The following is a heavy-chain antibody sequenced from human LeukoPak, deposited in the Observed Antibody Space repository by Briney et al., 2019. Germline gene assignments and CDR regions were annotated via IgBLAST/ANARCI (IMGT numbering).Heavy chain of an antibody. D-gene: IGHD1-26*01. J-gene: IGHJ4*02. CDR3: ARDPSSGSYRNY. V-gene: IGHV1-24*01. Sequence: ASVKVSCKVSGYTFTELSIHWVRQAPGERLEWMGGFDPEHDKSIYSQNFQGRVTLTEGTSTDTAYMELSSLRSEDTAVYYCARDPSSGSYRNYWGQGTLVTVSS. CDR2: FDPEHDKS. CDR1: GYTFTELS.